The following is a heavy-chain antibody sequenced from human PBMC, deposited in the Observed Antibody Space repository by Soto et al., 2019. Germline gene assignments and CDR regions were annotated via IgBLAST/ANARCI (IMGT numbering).Heavy chain of an antibody. Sequence: QVQLQQWGAGLVKPSETLSLSCAVYGQSFSGHSWAWIRQPPGKGLEWIGEINESGSTYYNPSLKSRVTISTDTSKNQFSLKLSSVSAADTAAYFCARGSGIVALPGDLEAVKYDYWGQGTLVNVSS. V-gene: IGHV4-34*01. CDR1: GQSFSGHS. D-gene: IGHD2-21*01. J-gene: IGHJ4*02. CDR2: INESGST. CDR3: ARGSGIVALPGDLEAVKYDY.